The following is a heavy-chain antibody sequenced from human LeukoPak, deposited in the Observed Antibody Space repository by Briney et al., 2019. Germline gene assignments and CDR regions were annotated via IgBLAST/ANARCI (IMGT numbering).Heavy chain of an antibody. CDR3: AKDGAHSGTALDY. D-gene: IGHD1-26*01. J-gene: IGHJ4*02. Sequence: PGGSLRLSCAASGFTFSSYAMSWVRQAPGKGLEWVSGISGSGGSTYYADSVKGRFTISRDNSKNTLYLQMNSLRAEDTAVYYCAKDGAHSGTALDYWGQGTLVTVSS. CDR1: GFTFSSYA. CDR2: ISGSGGST. V-gene: IGHV3-23*01.